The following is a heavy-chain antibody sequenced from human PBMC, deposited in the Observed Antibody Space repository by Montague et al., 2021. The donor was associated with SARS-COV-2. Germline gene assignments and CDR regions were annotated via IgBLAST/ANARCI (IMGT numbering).Heavy chain of an antibody. Sequence: SRSLSCSASGFIFSSSWMSWARQVPGKGLEWVANIKQDESEKYYVDSVKGRFTISRDNAKNSLYLQMNSLRAEDTAVYYCARRNDFWTPDVWGQGTTVTVSS. CDR2: IKQDESEK. CDR3: ARRNDFWTPDV. CDR1: GFIFSSSW. V-gene: IGHV3-7*01. J-gene: IGHJ6*02. D-gene: IGHD3-3*01.